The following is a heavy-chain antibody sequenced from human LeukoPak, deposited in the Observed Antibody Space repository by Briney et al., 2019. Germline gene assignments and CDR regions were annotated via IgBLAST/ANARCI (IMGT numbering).Heavy chain of an antibody. CDR3: ARAPVTSCRGAYCYPFDY. D-gene: IGHD2-21*01. Sequence: TGGALRLSCAASGFTLSSYAMSWVRQAPGKGLEWVAATSSSDAGTYHADSVRGRFTISRDNSKNTLSLQMNSLRAEDAAVYYCARAPVTSCRGAYCYPFDYWGQGTLVTVSS. CDR1: GFTLSSYA. J-gene: IGHJ4*02. CDR2: TSSSDAGT. V-gene: IGHV3-23*01.